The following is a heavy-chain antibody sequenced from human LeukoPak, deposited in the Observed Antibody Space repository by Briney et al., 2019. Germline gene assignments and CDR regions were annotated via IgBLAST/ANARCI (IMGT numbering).Heavy chain of an antibody. D-gene: IGHD3-3*01. Sequence: GGSLRLSCAASGFTFSDYHMNWVRQAPGKGLEWVSSITSSNYIYSADSVKGRFTISRDNAKNSVDLQMNSLRAEDTAVYYCANELWSGPTDAFDIWGRGTLVTVSS. J-gene: IGHJ3*02. V-gene: IGHV3-69-1*02. CDR2: ITSSNYI. CDR1: GFTFSDYH. CDR3: ANELWSGPTDAFDI.